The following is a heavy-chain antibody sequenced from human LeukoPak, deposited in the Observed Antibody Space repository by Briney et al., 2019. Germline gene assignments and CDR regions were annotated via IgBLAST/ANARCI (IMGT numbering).Heavy chain of an antibody. CDR2: ISGSGGST. D-gene: IGHD1-26*01. Sequence: TGGSLRLSCAASGFTFSSYAMSWVRQAPGKGLEWVSAISGSGGSTYYADSVKGRFTISRDNSKNTLYLQTNSLRAEDTAIYYCAKREWDFGGAFDIWGQGTMVTVSS. V-gene: IGHV3-23*01. CDR1: GFTFSSYA. J-gene: IGHJ3*02. CDR3: AKREWDFGGAFDI.